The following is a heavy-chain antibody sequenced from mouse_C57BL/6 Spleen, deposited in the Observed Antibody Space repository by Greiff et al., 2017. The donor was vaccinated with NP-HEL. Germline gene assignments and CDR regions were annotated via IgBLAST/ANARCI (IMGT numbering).Heavy chain of an antibody. Sequence: VQLQQSGPELVKPGASVKISCKASGYSFTGYYMNWVKQSPEKSLEWIGEINPSTGGTTYNQKFKAKATLTVDKSSSTAYMQLKSLTSEDSAVYYCARFPGKDGYWGQGTTLTVSS. D-gene: IGHD1-1*01. CDR3: ARFPGKDGY. CDR1: GYSFTGYY. CDR2: INPSTGGT. V-gene: IGHV1-42*01. J-gene: IGHJ2*01.